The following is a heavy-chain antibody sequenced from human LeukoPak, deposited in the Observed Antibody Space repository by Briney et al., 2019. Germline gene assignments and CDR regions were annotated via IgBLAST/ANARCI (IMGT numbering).Heavy chain of an antibody. V-gene: IGHV4-59*01. CDR3: ARSHSVWTSFDY. D-gene: IGHD3/OR15-3a*01. CDR2: IYYSGST. Sequence: PSETLSLTCTVSGGSISSYYWSWIRQPPGKGLEWIGYIYYSGSTNYNPSLKSRVTISVDTSKNQFSLKLSFVTAADTAVYYCARSHSVWTSFDYWGQGTLVTVSS. J-gene: IGHJ4*02. CDR1: GGSISSYY.